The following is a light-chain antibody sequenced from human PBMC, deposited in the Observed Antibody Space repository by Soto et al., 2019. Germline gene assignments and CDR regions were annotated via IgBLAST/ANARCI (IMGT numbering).Light chain of an antibody. CDR2: SND. V-gene: IGLV1-44*01. Sequence: QSVLTQPPSASGTPGQTVTISCSGSNSDIGSHSVDWYQQFPGTTPRLLINSNDRRPSGVPDRFSGSKSGTSASLAISGLQSEDEADYYCATWADSVNGVVFGGGTKLTVL. CDR1: NSDIGSHS. J-gene: IGLJ2*01. CDR3: ATWADSVNGVV.